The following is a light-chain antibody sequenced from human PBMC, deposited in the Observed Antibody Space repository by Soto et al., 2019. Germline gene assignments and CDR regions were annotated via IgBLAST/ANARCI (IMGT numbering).Light chain of an antibody. V-gene: IGKV3-20*01. CDR3: QQSGSSPLT. J-gene: IGKJ4*01. CDR2: GAS. CDR1: QSVSSSY. Sequence: EIVLTQSPGTLSLSPGERATLSCRASQSVSSSYLAWYQQKPGQAPRLLIYGASSRATGIPDRFSGSGSGTDFTLTISRLEAEDFAVYYCQQSGSSPLTFGGGNKVEIK.